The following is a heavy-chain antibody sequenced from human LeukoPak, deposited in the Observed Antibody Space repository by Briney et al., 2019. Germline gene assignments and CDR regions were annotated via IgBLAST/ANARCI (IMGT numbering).Heavy chain of an antibody. D-gene: IGHD2/OR15-2a*01. CDR2: INTNTGNP. V-gene: IGHV7-4-1*02. Sequence: ASVKVSCKASGYTFTSYAMNWVRQAPGQGLEWMGWINTNTGNPTYAQGFTGRFVFSLDTSVSTAYLQISSLRAEDTAVYYCARDHVKLGSTFHPFDAFDVWGQGTLVTVSS. CDR3: ARDHVKLGSTFHPFDAFDV. J-gene: IGHJ3*01. CDR1: GYTFTSYA.